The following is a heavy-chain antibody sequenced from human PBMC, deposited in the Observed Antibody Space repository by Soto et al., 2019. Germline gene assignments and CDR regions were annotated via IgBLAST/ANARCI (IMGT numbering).Heavy chain of an antibody. Sequence: SQTLSLTCAISGDSVSSNSAAWTWIRQSPSRGLEWLGRTYYRSKWYNDFAVSVKSRITINPDTSKNQFSLQLNSVTAEDTAVYYCARDDGGYSSGWYTRGNYGMDVWGQGTTVTVSS. V-gene: IGHV6-1*01. CDR3: ARDDGGYSSGWYTRGNYGMDV. D-gene: IGHD6-19*01. CDR1: GDSVSSNSAA. J-gene: IGHJ6*02. CDR2: TYYRSKWYN.